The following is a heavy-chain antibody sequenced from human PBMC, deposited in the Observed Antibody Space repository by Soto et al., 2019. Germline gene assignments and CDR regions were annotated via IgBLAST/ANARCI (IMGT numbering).Heavy chain of an antibody. D-gene: IGHD1-1*01. CDR1: GFTFSSYA. J-gene: IGHJ6*02. CDR3: AKDGFKRNYYYYYGMDV. V-gene: IGHV3-23*01. Sequence: GGSLRLSCAASGFTFSSYAMSWVRQAPGKGLEWVSAISGSGGSTYYADSVKGRFTISRDNSKNTLDLQMNSLRAEETAVYYCAKDGFKRNYYYYYGMDVWGQGTTVTVSS. CDR2: ISGSGGST.